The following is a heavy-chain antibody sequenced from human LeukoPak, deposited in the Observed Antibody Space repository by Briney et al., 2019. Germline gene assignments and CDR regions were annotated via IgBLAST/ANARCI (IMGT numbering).Heavy chain of an antibody. V-gene: IGHV1-69*04. D-gene: IGHD3/OR15-3a*01. CDR2: IIPILGIA. Sequence: SVKVSCKASGGTFSSYAISWVRQAPGQGLEWMGRIIPILGIANYAQKFQGRVTITADKSTSTAYMELGSLRSEDTAVYYCARGIGTGYNWFDPWGQGTLVTVSS. CDR1: GGTFSSYA. J-gene: IGHJ5*02. CDR3: ARGIGTGYNWFDP.